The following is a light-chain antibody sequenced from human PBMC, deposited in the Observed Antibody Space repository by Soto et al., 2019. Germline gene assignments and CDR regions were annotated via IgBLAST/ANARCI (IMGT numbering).Light chain of an antibody. J-gene: IGKJ5*01. Sequence: EIVLTQSPATLSLSPVEIANLYFRPSQSVSSSLAWYQQKPGQAPRLLIYDASNRATGIPARFSGSGSGTDFTLTISSLEPEDFAVYYCQQRSNWPPITCGQGTRREI. CDR1: QSVSSS. CDR3: QQRSNWPPIT. V-gene: IGKV3-11*01. CDR2: DAS.